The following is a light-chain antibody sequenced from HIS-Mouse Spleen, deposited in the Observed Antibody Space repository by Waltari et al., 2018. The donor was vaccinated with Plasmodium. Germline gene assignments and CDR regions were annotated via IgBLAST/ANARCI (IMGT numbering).Light chain of an antibody. CDR3: QQYNNWPPLT. CDR2: GAS. J-gene: IGKJ4*01. Sequence: EIVMTQSPATLSVSPGERATLSCRASQSVSSNLAWYQQKPGQAPRLLIYGASPRATGIPARFSGSGSGTEFTLVISSMQSEDFAVYYCQQYNNWPPLTFGGGTKVEIK. V-gene: IGKV3-15*01. CDR1: QSVSSN.